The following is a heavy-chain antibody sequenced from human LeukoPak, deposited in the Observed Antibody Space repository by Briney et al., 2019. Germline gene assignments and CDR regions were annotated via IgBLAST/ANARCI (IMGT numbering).Heavy chain of an antibody. V-gene: IGHV1-69*04. CDR2: IIPILGIA. D-gene: IGHD3-22*01. Sequence: SVKVSCKASGGTYSSYAISWVRQAPGQGLEWMGRIIPILGIANYAQKFQGRVTITADKSTSTAYMELSSLRSEDTAVYYCAREYYDSSGPFDYWGQGTLVTVSS. J-gene: IGHJ4*02. CDR3: AREYYDSSGPFDY. CDR1: GGTYSSYA.